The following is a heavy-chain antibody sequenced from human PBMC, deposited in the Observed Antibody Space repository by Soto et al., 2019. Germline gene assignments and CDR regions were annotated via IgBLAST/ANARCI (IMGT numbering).Heavy chain of an antibody. CDR3: ARGFLEWLSPSFDY. CDR2: ISAYNGNT. J-gene: IGHJ4*02. V-gene: IGHV1-18*04. D-gene: IGHD3-3*01. CDR1: GYTLTSYG. Sequence: ASVKVSCKASGYTLTSYGISWLRQAPGQGLEWMGWISAYNGNTIYAQKLQGRVTMTTDTSTSTAYMELRSLRSDDTAVYYCARGFLEWLSPSFDYWGQGTLVTVS.